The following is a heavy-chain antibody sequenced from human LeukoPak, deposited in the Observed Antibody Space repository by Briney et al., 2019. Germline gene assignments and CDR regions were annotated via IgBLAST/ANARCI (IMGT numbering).Heavy chain of an antibody. CDR3: ARVSSRSQNDF. Sequence: GGSLRLSRAASGFSISGYYMDWVRQAPGKGLEWVGRSRDKANNYVPEYAASVKDRFSISRDESKNSVYLQMNRLESEDTALYYCARVSSRSQNDFWGQGTPVTVSS. V-gene: IGHV3-72*01. CDR2: SRDKANNYVP. J-gene: IGHJ4*02. CDR1: GFSISGYY.